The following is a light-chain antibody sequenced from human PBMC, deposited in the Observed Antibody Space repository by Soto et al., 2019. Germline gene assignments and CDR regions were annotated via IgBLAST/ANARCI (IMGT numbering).Light chain of an antibody. J-gene: IGKJ1*01. CDR2: DAS. V-gene: IGKV1-5*01. Sequence: DIQMTQSPSTLSASVGDRVTITSRASQSSSSWLAWYQQKPGKAPKLLIYDASSLESGVPSRFSGSGSGTEFTLTISSLQPDDFATYYCQHYNSYSEAFGQGTKVDI. CDR3: QHYNSYSEA. CDR1: QSSSSW.